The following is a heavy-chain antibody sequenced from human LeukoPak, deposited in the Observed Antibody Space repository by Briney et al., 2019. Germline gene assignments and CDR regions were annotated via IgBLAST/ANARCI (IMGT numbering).Heavy chain of an antibody. J-gene: IGHJ4*02. CDR2: ISPSGSYI. V-gene: IGHV3-11*04. CDR1: GFTFSDDY. Sequence: PGGSLRLSCAASGFTFSDDYMSWIRQAPGKGLEWVSSISPSGSYIYYADSVKGRFTISRDNAKKSLSLQMNSLRAEDTAVYYCARERGYSGSPFDYWGQGTLVTVSS. D-gene: IGHD1-26*01. CDR3: ARERGYSGSPFDY.